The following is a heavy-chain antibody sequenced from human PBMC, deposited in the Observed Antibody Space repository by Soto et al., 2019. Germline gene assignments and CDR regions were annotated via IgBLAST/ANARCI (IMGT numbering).Heavy chain of an antibody. CDR3: ARVSGVYSSSWYYFDY. V-gene: IGHV1-69*13. CDR2: IIPIFGTA. CDR1: GGSFSSYA. Sequence: ASVKVSCTASGGSFSSYARSWVRQAPGQGLEWMGGIIPIFGTANYAQKFQGRVTITADESTSTAYMELSSLRSEDTAVYYCARVSGVYSSSWYYFDYWGQGTLVTVSS. D-gene: IGHD6-13*01. J-gene: IGHJ4*02.